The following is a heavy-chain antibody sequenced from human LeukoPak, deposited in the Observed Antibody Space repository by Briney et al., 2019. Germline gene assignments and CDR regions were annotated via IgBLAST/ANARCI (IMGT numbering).Heavy chain of an antibody. V-gene: IGHV3-7*01. J-gene: IGHJ6*03. CDR3: ARLTMVRGLLSGYYHYYMDV. D-gene: IGHD3-10*01. CDR1: GFTFSNYW. CDR2: IKQDGSDK. Sequence: PGGSLRLSCAASGFTFSNYWMIWVRQTPGKGLEGVADIKQDGSDKYYVDSVKGRFTISRDNAKNSLYLQMNSLRAEDTAVYYCARLTMVRGLLSGYYHYYMDVWGKGTTVTISS.